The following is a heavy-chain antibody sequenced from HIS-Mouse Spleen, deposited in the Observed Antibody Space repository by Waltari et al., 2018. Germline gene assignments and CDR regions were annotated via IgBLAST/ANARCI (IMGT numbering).Heavy chain of an antibody. D-gene: IGHD6-13*01. CDR1: GGPISSSY. CDR3: AAPGYSSSWYAFDI. V-gene: IGHV4-59*08. J-gene: IGHJ3*02. CDR2: IYYSGST. Sequence: QVQLQESGPGLVKPSETLSLTCTVSGGPISSSYWSWIRQPPGKGLEWIGYIYYSGSTNYNPSLKSRVTISVDTSKNQFSLKLSSVTAADTAVYYCAAPGYSSSWYAFDIWGQGTMVTVSS.